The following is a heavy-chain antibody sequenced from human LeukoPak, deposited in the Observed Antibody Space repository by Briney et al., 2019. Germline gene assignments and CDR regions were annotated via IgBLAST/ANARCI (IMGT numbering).Heavy chain of an antibody. V-gene: IGHV1-69*01. J-gene: IGHJ6*03. CDR3: TRETGYYDILTGSKSGYYYYMDV. CDR1: GGTFSSYA. D-gene: IGHD3-9*01. Sequence: ASVKVSCKDSGGTFSSYAISWVRQAPGQALEWMEGIVPIFGTANYAQKFKGRVTITADESTSTAYMELSSLRSEDTAVYYCTRETGYYDILTGSKSGYYYYMDVWGKGTTVTVSS. CDR2: IVPIFGTA.